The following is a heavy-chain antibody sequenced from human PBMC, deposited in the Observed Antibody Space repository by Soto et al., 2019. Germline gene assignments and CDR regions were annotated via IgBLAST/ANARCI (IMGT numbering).Heavy chain of an antibody. CDR3: ERDGRGGSYFDS. J-gene: IGHJ4*02. D-gene: IGHD3-16*01. Sequence: PSETLSLTCEVSGYSIKSGYFWGWIRQPPGKGLEWIGNIYHSGTTYYKSSLKSRLSISVDTSKNQFSLNLSSVTAADTAVYWCERDGRGGSYFDSWSQGTLVTVSS. V-gene: IGHV4-38-2*02. CDR1: GYSIKSGYF. CDR2: IYHSGTT.